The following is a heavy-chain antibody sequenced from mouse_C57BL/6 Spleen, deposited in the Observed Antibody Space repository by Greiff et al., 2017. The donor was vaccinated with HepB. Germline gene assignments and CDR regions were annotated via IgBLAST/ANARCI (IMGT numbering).Heavy chain of an antibody. J-gene: IGHJ3*01. CDR2: ISDGGSYT. CDR1: GFTFSSYA. V-gene: IGHV5-4*01. CDR3: AREDYYDYVFAY. D-gene: IGHD2-4*01. Sequence: EVMLVESGGGLVKPGGSLKLSCAASGFTFSSYAMSWVRQTPEKRLEWVATISDGGSYTYYPDNVKGRFTISRDNAKNNLYLQMSHLKSEDTAMYYCAREDYYDYVFAYWGQGTLVTVSA.